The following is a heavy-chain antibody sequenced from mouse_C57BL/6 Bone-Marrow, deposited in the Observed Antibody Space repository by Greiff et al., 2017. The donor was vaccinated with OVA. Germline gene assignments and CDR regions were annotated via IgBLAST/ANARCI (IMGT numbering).Heavy chain of an antibody. CDR3: ARAFYGYDDAMDY. Sequence: EVQGVESGGGLVKPGGSLKLSCAASGFTFSSYAISWVRQTPEKRLEWVATISDGGSYTYYPDNVKGRFTISRDNAKNNLYLQMSHLKSEDTAMYYCARAFYGYDDAMDYWGQGTSVTVSS. CDR2: ISDGGSYT. D-gene: IGHD2-2*01. CDR1: GFTFSSYA. J-gene: IGHJ4*01. V-gene: IGHV5-4*01.